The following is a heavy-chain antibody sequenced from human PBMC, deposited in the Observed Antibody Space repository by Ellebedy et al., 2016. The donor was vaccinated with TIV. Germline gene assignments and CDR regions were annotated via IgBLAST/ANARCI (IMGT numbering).Heavy chain of an antibody. CDR3: ARNILKFLNAFEI. D-gene: IGHD3-3*01. J-gene: IGHJ3*02. CDR2: IDHGGST. CDR1: GGSFSGYS. V-gene: IGHV4-34*01. Sequence: SQTLSLTCAVYGGSFSGYSWSWIRQPPGRGLEWIGGIDHGGSTNYNPSLKSRITISVDTSKNHFSLKLTSVTAADTAVYYCARNILKFLNAFEIWGQGTMVTVSS.